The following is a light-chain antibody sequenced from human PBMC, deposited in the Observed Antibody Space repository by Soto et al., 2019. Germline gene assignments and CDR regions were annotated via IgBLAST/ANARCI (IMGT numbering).Light chain of an antibody. V-gene: IGKV3-20*01. CDR1: QSVGSYY. Sequence: EIVLTQSPGTLSLTPGERATLSCRASQSVGSYYLAWYQQKPGQAPRLLIYGASSRATGIPDRFSGSGSGTDFTLTISRLEPEDFEVYYCQQYGSSPKTFGQGTKVDIK. J-gene: IGKJ1*01. CDR3: QQYGSSPKT. CDR2: GAS.